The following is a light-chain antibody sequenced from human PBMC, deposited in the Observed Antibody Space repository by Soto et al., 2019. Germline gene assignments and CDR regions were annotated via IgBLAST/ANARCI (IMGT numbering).Light chain of an antibody. CDR1: QSVGRA. J-gene: IGKJ4*01. CDR2: AAS. CDR3: QQYRNWPPLT. Sequence: EIVMTQSPATLSVSPGETATLSCRASQSVGRAVAWYQHKPGQAPRHLIVAASIRATGVPGRFSGGGSGTEFTLTISSLQSEDFAVYYGQQYRNWPPLTFGGGTTVEIK. V-gene: IGKV3-15*01.